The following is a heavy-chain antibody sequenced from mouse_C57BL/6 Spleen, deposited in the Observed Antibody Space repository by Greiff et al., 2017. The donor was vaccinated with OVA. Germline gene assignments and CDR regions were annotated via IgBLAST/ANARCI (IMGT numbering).Heavy chain of an antibody. CDR2: INPNNGGT. CDR1: GYTFTDYY. CDR3: ARLPYYYYAMDY. Sequence: VQLQQSGPELVKPGASVKISCKASGYTFTDYYMNWVKQSHGKSLEWIGDINPNNGGTSYNQKFKGKATLTVDKSSSTAYMELRSLTSEDSAVYYCARLPYYYYAMDYWGQGTSVTVSS. J-gene: IGHJ4*01. V-gene: IGHV1-26*01. D-gene: IGHD1-1*01.